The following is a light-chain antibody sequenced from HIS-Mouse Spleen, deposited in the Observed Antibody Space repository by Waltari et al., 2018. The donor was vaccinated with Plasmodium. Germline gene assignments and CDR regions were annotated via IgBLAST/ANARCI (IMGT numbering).Light chain of an antibody. V-gene: IGKV1-6*01. Sequence: AIQMTQSPSPMSAYVGHSVTITCRASQGIRNDLGWYQQKPGKAPKLLISAASSLQSGVPSRFSGSGSGTDFTLTISSLQPEDFATYYCLQDYNYPYTFGQGTKLEIK. J-gene: IGKJ2*01. CDR1: QGIRND. CDR2: AAS. CDR3: LQDYNYPYT.